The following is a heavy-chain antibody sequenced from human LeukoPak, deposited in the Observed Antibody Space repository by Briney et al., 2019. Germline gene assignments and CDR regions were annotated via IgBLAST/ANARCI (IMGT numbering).Heavy chain of an antibody. CDR1: GGSISTYY. Sequence: SETLSLTCTVSGGSISTYYWSWIRQPPGKGLEWIGSIYYSGSTYYNPSLKSRVTISVDTSKNQFSLKLSSVTAADTAVYYCARHAGERWLQFLVRWFDPWGQGTLVTVSS. D-gene: IGHD5-24*01. V-gene: IGHV4-59*05. J-gene: IGHJ5*02. CDR3: ARHAGERWLQFLVRWFDP. CDR2: IYYSGST.